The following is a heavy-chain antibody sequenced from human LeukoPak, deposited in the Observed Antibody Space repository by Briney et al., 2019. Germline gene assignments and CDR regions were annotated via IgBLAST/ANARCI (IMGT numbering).Heavy chain of an antibody. CDR3: ARGPGTVGLSP. CDR1: GGSFTSYY. D-gene: IGHD1/OR15-1a*01. V-gene: IGHV4-34*01. CDR2: INHSGDT. Sequence: SETLSLTCNVSGGSFTSYYWSWIRQTPEKGLEWIGQINHSGDTSYNPSLRSRVTLSVDRSKNQFSLKVTSVTAAETGVYYCARGPGTVGLSPWGQGTLVTVSS. J-gene: IGHJ5*02.